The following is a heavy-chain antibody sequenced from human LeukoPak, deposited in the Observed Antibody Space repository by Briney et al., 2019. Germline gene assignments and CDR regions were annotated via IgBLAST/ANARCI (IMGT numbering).Heavy chain of an antibody. CDR1: GFTFGDYY. CDR3: ARDSTAVWSRAYSSSWRSYFDY. D-gene: IGHD6-13*01. Sequence: GGSLRLSCAASGFTFGDYYMSWIRQAPGKGLEWVSYISSSGNSISYADSVKGRFTISRDNAKNSLFLQMNSLRAEDTAVYYCARDSTAVWSRAYSSSWRSYFDYWGQGTLVTVSS. V-gene: IGHV3-11*04. CDR2: ISSSGNSI. J-gene: IGHJ4*02.